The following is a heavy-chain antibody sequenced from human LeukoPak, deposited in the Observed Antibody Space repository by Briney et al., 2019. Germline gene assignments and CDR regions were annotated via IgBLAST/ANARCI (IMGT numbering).Heavy chain of an antibody. J-gene: IGHJ4*02. CDR2: IYYSGTT. V-gene: IGHV4-59*01. CDR3: ARGTSSGWYGFDS. Sequence: SETLSLTCTVSGGPISSYYWSWIRQPPGKGLEWIGYIYYSGTTNYNPSLKSRVTISVDTSKNQFSLKLNSVTAADTAVYYCARGTSSGWYGFDSWGQGTLVTVSS. CDR1: GGPISSYY. D-gene: IGHD6-19*01.